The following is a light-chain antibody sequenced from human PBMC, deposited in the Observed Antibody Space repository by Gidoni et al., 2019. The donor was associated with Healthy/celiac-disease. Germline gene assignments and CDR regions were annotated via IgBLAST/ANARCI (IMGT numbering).Light chain of an antibody. CDR3: MQALQTPT. Sequence: DSVMTQSPLSLPVTPGEPASISCRSSQSLLHSNGYNYLDWYLQKPGQSPQLLIYLGSNRASGVPDRFSGSGSGTDFTLKISSVEAEDVGFYYCMQALQTPTFGQGTKVEIK. CDR2: LGS. V-gene: IGKV2-28*01. CDR1: QSLLHSNGYNY. J-gene: IGKJ1*01.